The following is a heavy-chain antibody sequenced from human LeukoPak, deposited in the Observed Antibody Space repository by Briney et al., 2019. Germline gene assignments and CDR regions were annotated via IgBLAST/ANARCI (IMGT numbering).Heavy chain of an antibody. CDR1: GFTFSSYS. D-gene: IGHD3-9*01. J-gene: IGHJ6*02. CDR2: ISSSSSYI. V-gene: IGHV3-21*01. Sequence: GGSLRLSCAASGFTFSSYSMNWVRQAPGKGLEWVSSISSSSSYIYYADSVKGRFTISRDNAKNSLYLQMNSLRAEDTAVYYCAREKGKVHYDILTGYFPDYYYYGMDVWGQGTTVTVSS. CDR3: AREKGKVHYDILTGYFPDYYYYGMDV.